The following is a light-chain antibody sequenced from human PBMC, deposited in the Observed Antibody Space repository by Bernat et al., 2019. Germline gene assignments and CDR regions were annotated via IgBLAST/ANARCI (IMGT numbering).Light chain of an antibody. J-gene: IGKJ2*01. Sequence: DIQMTQSPSSLSASVGDRVTITCQASQDISTFLNWYQQKPGKAPKLLIYAGSNLETGVPSRFSGSGSGTDFTFTISSLKPEDFATYYCQQYDNLPRTFGQRTKLEIK. V-gene: IGKV1-33*01. CDR3: QQYDNLPRT. CDR2: AGS. CDR1: QDISTF.